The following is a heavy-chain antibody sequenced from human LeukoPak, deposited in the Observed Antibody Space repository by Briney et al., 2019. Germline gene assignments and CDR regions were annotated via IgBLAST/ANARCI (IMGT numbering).Heavy chain of an antibody. CDR1: GGSINSYY. D-gene: IGHD3-22*01. Sequence: SETLSLTCSVSGGSINSYYWSWIRQSPGKGLEWIGYIHYSGSTNYNPSLKSRVTISVDTSKNQFSLKLSSVTAADTAVYYCAREDYYDSSGYYLPLGYWGQGTLVTVSS. CDR3: AREDYYDSSGYYLPLGY. CDR2: IHYSGST. J-gene: IGHJ4*02. V-gene: IGHV4-59*12.